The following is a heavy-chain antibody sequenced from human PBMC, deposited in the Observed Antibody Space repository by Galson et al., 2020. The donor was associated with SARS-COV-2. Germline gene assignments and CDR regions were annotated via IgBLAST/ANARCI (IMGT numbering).Heavy chain of an antibody. CDR2: IHSAGST. Sequence: QAGGSLRLSCAASGFNVRSNYMSWVRQAPGKGPEWVSVIHSAGSTYYADSVKGRFTISRDYSRNTVYLQMNNLRADDTAVYYCARDLANSGQMWGQGTLVTVSS. CDR3: ARDLANSGQM. CDR1: GFNVRSNY. J-gene: IGHJ4*02. V-gene: IGHV3-53*01. D-gene: IGHD1-1*01.